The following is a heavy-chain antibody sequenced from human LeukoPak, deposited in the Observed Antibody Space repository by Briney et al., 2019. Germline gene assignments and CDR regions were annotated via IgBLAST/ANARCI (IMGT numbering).Heavy chain of an antibody. CDR2: LHTAGNT. Sequence: AGGSLRLSCVASGFTVSSTYMNWVSQAPGKGLEWVSVLHTAGNTNYADSVKGRFTITRDKSKNTLYLQVSRLRAEDTAVYYCARGWSSSSYFPFWGQGTLVTVSS. J-gene: IGHJ4*02. CDR3: ARGWSSSSYFPF. V-gene: IGHV3-66*01. CDR1: GFTVSSTY. D-gene: IGHD6-6*01.